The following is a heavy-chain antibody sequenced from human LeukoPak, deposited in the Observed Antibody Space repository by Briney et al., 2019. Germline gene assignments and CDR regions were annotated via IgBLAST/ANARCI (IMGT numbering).Heavy chain of an antibody. D-gene: IGHD3-10*01. J-gene: IGHJ1*01. CDR1: GYTFTSYG. CDR3: ARSITMVRGVMIGKYFQH. Sequence: GASVKVSCKASGYTFTSYGISWVRQAPGQGLEWMGWISAYNGNTNYAQKLQGRVTMTRDTSTSTVYMELSSLRSEDTAVYYCARSITMVRGVMIGKYFQHWGQGTLVTVSS. CDR2: ISAYNGNT. V-gene: IGHV1-18*01.